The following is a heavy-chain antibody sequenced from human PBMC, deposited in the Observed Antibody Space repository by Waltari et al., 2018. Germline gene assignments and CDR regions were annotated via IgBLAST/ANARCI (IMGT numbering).Heavy chain of an antibody. D-gene: IGHD3-10*01. V-gene: IGHV3-21*01. Sequence: EVQLVESGGGLVKPGGSLRLSCAASGFTFSSYSMNWVRQAPGKGLEWVSSISSSSSYIYYADSVKGRFTISRDNAKNSLYLQMNSLRAEDTAVYYCARDQGGYMPYPPWYFDLWGRGTLVTVSS. CDR1: GFTFSSYS. J-gene: IGHJ2*01. CDR3: ARDQGGYMPYPPWYFDL. CDR2: ISSSSSYI.